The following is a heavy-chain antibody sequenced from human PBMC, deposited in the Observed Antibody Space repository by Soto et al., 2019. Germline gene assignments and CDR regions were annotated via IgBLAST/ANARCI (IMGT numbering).Heavy chain of an antibody. V-gene: IGHV1-2*02. CDR2: LNPDTGAT. J-gene: IGHJ4*02. Sequence: ASVKVSCKVSGYPFTGYYLHWVRHAPGQGLEWMGWLNPDTGATNFAEKFRGRVTMTRDRSSSTAYMEVIRLRAEDTAVYYCARKVATITWGFIGYWGQGTLVTVSS. D-gene: IGHD5-12*01. CDR3: ARKVATITWGFIGY. CDR1: GYPFTGYY.